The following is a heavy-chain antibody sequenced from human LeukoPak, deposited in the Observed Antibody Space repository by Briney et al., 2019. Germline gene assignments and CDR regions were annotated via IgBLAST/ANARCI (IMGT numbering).Heavy chain of an antibody. V-gene: IGHV1-46*01. CDR1: GYTFTSYY. D-gene: IGHD4-11*01. CDR2: INPSGGST. J-gene: IGHJ4*02. Sequence: ASVKVSCKASGYTFTSYYMHWVRQAPGQGLEWMGIINPSGGSTSYAQKFQGRVTMTRDTSKNQFSLKLSSVTAADTAVYYCARHFFAAKERRMTTVDYWGQGTLVTVSS. CDR3: ARHFFAAKERRMTTVDY.